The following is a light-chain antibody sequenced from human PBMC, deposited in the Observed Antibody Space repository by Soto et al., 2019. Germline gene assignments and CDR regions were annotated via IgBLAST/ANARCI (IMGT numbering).Light chain of an antibody. CDR2: AAS. V-gene: IGKV1-39*01. CDR3: QQSYSTLWA. CDR1: QSISSY. Sequence: DIQMTQSPSSLSASVGDRVTITCRASQSISSYLNWYQQKPGKAPKLLIYAASSLQSGVPSRFSGSGSGTDFTLTISSLQPEDSATYYCQQSYSTLWAFGQGTKVEI. J-gene: IGKJ1*01.